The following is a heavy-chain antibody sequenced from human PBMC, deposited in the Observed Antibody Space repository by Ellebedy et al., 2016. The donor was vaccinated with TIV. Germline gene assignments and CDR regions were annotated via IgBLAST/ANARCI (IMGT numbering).Heavy chain of an antibody. CDR2: LSGSGDTT. V-gene: IGHV3-23*01. D-gene: IGHD1-14*01. J-gene: IGHJ4*02. CDR1: GFTFNTYP. Sequence: GESLKISCAASGFTFNTYPMSWVRQAPGKGLEWVSTLSGSGDTTYYADSVKGRFTISRDNSKKTLYLQMSSLRTEDTAIYYCARGRPGTYIHHAFDNWGQGTLVTVSS. CDR3: ARGRPGTYIHHAFDN.